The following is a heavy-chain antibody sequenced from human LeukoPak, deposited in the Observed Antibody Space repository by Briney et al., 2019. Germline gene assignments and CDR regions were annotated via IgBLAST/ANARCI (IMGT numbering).Heavy chain of an antibody. CDR2: ISGSGGST. CDR1: GFTFSSYA. V-gene: IGHV3-23*01. Sequence: GGSLRLSCAASGFTFSSYAMSWVRQAPGKGLEWVSGISGSGGSTYYADAVKGRFTISKDNSKNTLYLQMNSLRAEDTAVYYCAKGLGIAAAGSSFDYWGQGTLVTVSS. D-gene: IGHD6-13*01. CDR3: AKGLGIAAAGSSFDY. J-gene: IGHJ4*02.